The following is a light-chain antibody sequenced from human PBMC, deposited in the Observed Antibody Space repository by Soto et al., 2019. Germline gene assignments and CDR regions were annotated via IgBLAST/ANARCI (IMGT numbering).Light chain of an antibody. Sequence: EIVMTQSPATLSVSPGERATLSCRASQSVRSNLAWYQQIPGQAPRLLIYGASTRATGIPARFSGSGSGTEFTLTISGLQSEDFAVYYCQQYNIWPPYTFGQGTKVEIK. CDR3: QQYNIWPPYT. CDR2: GAS. V-gene: IGKV3-15*01. CDR1: QSVRSN. J-gene: IGKJ2*01.